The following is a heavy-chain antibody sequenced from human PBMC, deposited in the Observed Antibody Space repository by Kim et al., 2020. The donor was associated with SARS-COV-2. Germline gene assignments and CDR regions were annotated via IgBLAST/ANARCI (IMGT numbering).Heavy chain of an antibody. J-gene: IGHJ4*02. CDR3: ARDRYYDSSGYRFDY. D-gene: IGHD3-22*01. CDR2: IIPILGIA. CDR1: GGTFSSYT. Sequence: SVKVSCKASGGTFSSYTISWVRQAPGQGLEWMGRIIPILGIANYAQKFQGRVTITADKSTSTAYMELSSLRSEDTAVYYCARDRYYDSSGYRFDYWGQGTLVTVSS. V-gene: IGHV1-69*04.